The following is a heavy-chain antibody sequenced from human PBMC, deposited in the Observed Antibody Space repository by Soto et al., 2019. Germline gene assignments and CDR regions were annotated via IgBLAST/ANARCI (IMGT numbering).Heavy chain of an antibody. CDR3: ARDGCPNGVCFNDY. CDR2: ISYDGRNE. CDR1: GSSFSSYA. D-gene: IGHD2-8*01. V-gene: IGHV3-30*04. Sequence: LRLSCAASGSSFSSYAMHWVRQAPGKGLEWLSFISYDGRNEYYADSVKGRFTVSRDSSENTLYLQINTLKPEDTAVYYCARDGCPNGVCFNDYWGQGTLVTVSS. J-gene: IGHJ4*02.